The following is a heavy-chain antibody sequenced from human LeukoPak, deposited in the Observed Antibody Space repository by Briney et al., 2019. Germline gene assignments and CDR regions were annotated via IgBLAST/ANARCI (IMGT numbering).Heavy chain of an antibody. CDR1: GGSISSYY. V-gene: IGHV4-59*08. CDR2: IYYSGST. Sequence: SETLSLTCTVSGGSISSYYWSWIRQPPGKGLEWIGYIYYSGSTNYNPSLKSRVTISVDTSKNQFSLKLSSVTAADTAVYYCARHFPPYYYDSSGYYPYFDYWGLGTLVTVSS. CDR3: ARHFPPYYYDSSGYYPYFDY. D-gene: IGHD3-22*01. J-gene: IGHJ4*02.